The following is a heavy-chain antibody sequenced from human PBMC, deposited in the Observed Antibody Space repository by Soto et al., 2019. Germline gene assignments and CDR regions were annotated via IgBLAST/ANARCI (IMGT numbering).Heavy chain of an antibody. CDR3: ASNPIMIPRYGMDV. V-gene: IGHV1-69*13. D-gene: IGHD3-22*01. CDR2: IIPIFGTA. Sequence: GASVKVSCKASGGTFSSYAISWVRQAPGQGLEWMGGIIPIFGTANYAQKFQGRVTITADESTSTAYMELSSLRSEDTAVYYCASNPIMIPRYGMDVWGQGTTVTVSS. J-gene: IGHJ6*02. CDR1: GGTFSSYA.